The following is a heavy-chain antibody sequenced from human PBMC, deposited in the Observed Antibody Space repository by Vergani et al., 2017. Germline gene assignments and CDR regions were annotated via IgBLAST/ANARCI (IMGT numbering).Heavy chain of an antibody. CDR3: ARVGGTYDFWSGERNYYYMDV. CDR2: IYYSGST. CDR1: GGSISSYY. Sequence: QVQLQESGPGLVKPSQTLSLTCTDSGGSISSYYWSWIRQPPGKGLEWIGYIYYSGSTYYNPSLKSRVTISVDTSKNQFSLKLSSVTAADTAVYYCARVGGTYDFWSGERNYYYMDVWGKGTTVTVSS. J-gene: IGHJ6*03. V-gene: IGHV4-59*12. D-gene: IGHD3-3*01.